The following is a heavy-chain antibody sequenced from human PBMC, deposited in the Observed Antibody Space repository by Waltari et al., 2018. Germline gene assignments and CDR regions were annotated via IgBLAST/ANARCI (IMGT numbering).Heavy chain of an antibody. Sequence: QVQLVQSGAEVKKPGSSVKVSCKASGGTFSSYAISWVRQAPGQGLEWMGGSIPILGTANYAQEFEGRVTITADESTSTAYMELSSLRSEDTAVYYCARQVATMARPFDYWGQGTLVTVSS. V-gene: IGHV1-69*12. CDR2: SIPILGTA. J-gene: IGHJ4*02. CDR1: GGTFSSYA. CDR3: ARQVATMARPFDY. D-gene: IGHD5-12*01.